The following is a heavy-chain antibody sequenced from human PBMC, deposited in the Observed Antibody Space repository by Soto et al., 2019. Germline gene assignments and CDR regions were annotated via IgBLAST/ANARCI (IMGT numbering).Heavy chain of an antibody. D-gene: IGHD3-22*01. CDR2: IIPIFGTA. Sequence: SVKVSCKASGGTFSSYAISWVRQAPGQGLEWMGGIIPIFGTANYAQKFQGRVTITADESTSTAYMELSSLRSEGTAVYYCARDYYDSSGYYPSLYYYYGMDVWGQGTTVTVSS. V-gene: IGHV1-69*13. CDR3: ARDYYDSSGYYPSLYYYYGMDV. CDR1: GGTFSSYA. J-gene: IGHJ6*02.